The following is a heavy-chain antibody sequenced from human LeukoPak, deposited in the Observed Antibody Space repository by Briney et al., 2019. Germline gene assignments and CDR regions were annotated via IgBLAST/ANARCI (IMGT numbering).Heavy chain of an antibody. CDR3: ARELRFLEWLLDY. J-gene: IGHJ4*02. D-gene: IGHD3-3*01. V-gene: IGHV3-21*01. CDR1: GFTFSSYS. CDR2: ISSSSSYI. Sequence: GGSLRLSCAASGFTFSSYSMNWVRQAPGKGLEWVSSISSSSSYIYYADSVKGRFTISRDNAKNSLYLQMNSLRAEDTAVYYCARELRFLEWLLDYWGRGTLVTVSS.